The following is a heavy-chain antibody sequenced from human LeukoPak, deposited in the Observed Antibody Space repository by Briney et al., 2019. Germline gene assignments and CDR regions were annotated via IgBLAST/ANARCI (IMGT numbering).Heavy chain of an antibody. Sequence: GGSLRLSCAASGFTFSDYAMSWVRQAPGKGLEWVAVISYDGSNKYYADSVKGRFTISRDNSKNTLYLQMNSLRAEDTAVYYCAKDHYYDSSGYPQGPWGQGTLVTVSS. CDR2: ISYDGSNK. V-gene: IGHV3-30*18. J-gene: IGHJ5*02. D-gene: IGHD3-22*01. CDR3: AKDHYYDSSGYPQGP. CDR1: GFTFSDYA.